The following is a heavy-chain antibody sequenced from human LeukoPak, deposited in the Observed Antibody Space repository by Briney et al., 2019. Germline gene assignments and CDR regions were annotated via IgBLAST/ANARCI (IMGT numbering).Heavy chain of an antibody. CDR1: GYTFTGYY. V-gene: IGHV1-2*02. CDR3: ARSTDIVATSGADY. Sequence: GASVKVSCKASGYTFTGYYKHWVRRAPGQGLEWMGWINPNSGGTTYAQKFLGRVTMTRDTSISTAYMELSRLRSDDTAVYYCARSTDIVATSGADYWGQGALVTVSS. J-gene: IGHJ4*02. CDR2: INPNSGGT. D-gene: IGHD5-12*01.